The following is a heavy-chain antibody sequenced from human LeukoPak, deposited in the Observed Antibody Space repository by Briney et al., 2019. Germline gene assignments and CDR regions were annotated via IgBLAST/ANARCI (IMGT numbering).Heavy chain of an antibody. CDR2: ISSNGATT. D-gene: IGHD3-10*01. V-gene: IGHV3-64*05. Sequence: GRSLRLSCSASGFTFSSYAMHWFRKAPGKGLEYVSAISSNGATTYYADSVKGRFTISRDNSKNTLYFKMSSLRPADTAVYYCVKDWGFRFASGSSSLDYWGQGTLVTVSS. CDR3: VKDWGFRFASGSSSLDY. J-gene: IGHJ4*02. CDR1: GFTFSSYA.